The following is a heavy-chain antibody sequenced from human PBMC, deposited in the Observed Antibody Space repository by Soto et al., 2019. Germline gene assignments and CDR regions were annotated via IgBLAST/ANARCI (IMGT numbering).Heavy chain of an antibody. V-gene: IGHV4-59*11. Sequence: SETLSLTCPVAGSSISSHYLGWFRQPPGKGLEWIGYIYYSGSTNYSPSLKSRVTISVDTSKNQFSLKLSSVTAADTAVYYCARRYGASFDYWGQGTLVTVSS. CDR1: GSSISSHY. D-gene: IGHD4-17*01. CDR3: ARRYGASFDY. CDR2: IYYSGST. J-gene: IGHJ4*02.